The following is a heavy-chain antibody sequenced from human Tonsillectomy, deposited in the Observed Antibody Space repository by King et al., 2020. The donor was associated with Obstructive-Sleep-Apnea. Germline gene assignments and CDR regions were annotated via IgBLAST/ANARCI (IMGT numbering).Heavy chain of an antibody. V-gene: IGHV4-39*07. CDR2: IYYSGST. J-gene: IGHJ4*02. Sequence: QLQQSGPGLVKPSETLSLTCTVSGGSISSSSYYWGWIRQPPGKGLEWIGSIYYSGSTNYNPSLKSRVTMSVDTSKNQLSLRLSSVTAADTAVYYCVREGRYSGYEFDWGQGTLVTVSS. D-gene: IGHD5-12*01. CDR3: VREGRYSGYEFD. CDR1: GGSISSSSYY.